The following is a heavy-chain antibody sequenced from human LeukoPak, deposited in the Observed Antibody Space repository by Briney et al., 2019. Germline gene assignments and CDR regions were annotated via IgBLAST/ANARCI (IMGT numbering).Heavy chain of an antibody. CDR3: AKVRGYSYGYFDY. CDR1: GFTFDDYA. D-gene: IGHD5-18*01. CDR2: ISWSSGSI. Sequence: GGSLRLSCTASGFTFDDYAMYWVRQAPGKGLEWVSGISWSSGSIGYADSVKGRFTISRDNAKNSLYLQMNSLRAEDTALYYCAKVRGYSYGYFDYWGQGTLVTVSS. J-gene: IGHJ4*02. V-gene: IGHV3-9*01.